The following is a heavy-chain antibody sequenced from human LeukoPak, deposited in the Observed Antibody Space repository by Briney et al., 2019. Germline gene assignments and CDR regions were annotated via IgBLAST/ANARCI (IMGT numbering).Heavy chain of an antibody. CDR2: IYSGGST. CDR1: GFTVSSNY. CDR3: ARSYGGNLNWFDP. J-gene: IGHJ5*02. V-gene: IGHV3-53*01. Sequence: GGSLRLSCAASGFTVSSNYMSWVRQAPGKGLEWVSVIYSGGSTYYADSVKGRFTISRDNSKNTLYLQMNSLRAEDTAVYYCARSYGGNLNWFDPWGREPWSPSPQ. D-gene: IGHD4/OR15-4a*01.